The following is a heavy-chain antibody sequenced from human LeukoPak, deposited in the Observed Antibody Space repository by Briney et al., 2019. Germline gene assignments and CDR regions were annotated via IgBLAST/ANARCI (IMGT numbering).Heavy chain of an antibody. CDR1: GFTFSSYA. Sequence: GGSLRLSCAASGFTFSSYAMSWVRQAPGKGLEWVSAISGSGGSTYYADSVKGRFTISRDNSKNTLYLQMNSLRAEDTAVYYCARGDSSSWYAGFYYYYYGMDVWGQGTTVTVSS. CDR3: ARGDSSSWYAGFYYYYYGMDV. J-gene: IGHJ6*02. CDR2: ISGSGGST. D-gene: IGHD6-13*01. V-gene: IGHV3-23*01.